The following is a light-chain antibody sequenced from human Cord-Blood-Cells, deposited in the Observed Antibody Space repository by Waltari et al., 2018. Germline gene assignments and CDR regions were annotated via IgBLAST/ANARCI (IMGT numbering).Light chain of an antibody. CDR3: CSYAGSSTFVV. CDR1: SSAVGSYNL. Sequence: QSALTQPASVSGSPGPSIPISCTGTSSAVGSYNLVSWYQQHPGKAPKLMIYEGSKRPSGVSNRFSGSKSGNTASLTISGLQAEDEADYYCCSYAGSSTFVVFGGGTKLTVL. CDR2: EGS. J-gene: IGLJ2*01. V-gene: IGLV2-23*03.